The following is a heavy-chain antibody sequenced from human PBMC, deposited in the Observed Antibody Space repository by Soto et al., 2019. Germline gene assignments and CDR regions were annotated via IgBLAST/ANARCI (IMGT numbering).Heavy chain of an antibody. Sequence: EASVKVSCKASGGTFSSYAISWVRQAPGQGLEWMGGIIPIFGTANYAQKFQGRVTITADKSTSTAYMELSSLRSEDTAVYYCARDSRYYDFWSGPYGMDVWGQGTTVTVS. V-gene: IGHV1-69*06. D-gene: IGHD3-3*01. CDR3: ARDSRYYDFWSGPYGMDV. CDR2: IIPIFGTA. CDR1: GGTFSSYA. J-gene: IGHJ6*02.